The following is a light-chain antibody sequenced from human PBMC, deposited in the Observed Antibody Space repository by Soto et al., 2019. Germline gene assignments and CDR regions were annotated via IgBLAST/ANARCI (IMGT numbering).Light chain of an antibody. Sequence: EIVLTQSPGTLSLSPGERATLSCRASQSVRSNYFAWYQQKPGQAPRLLISAASSRATGIPDRFSGSGSGTDFTLTISRLEPEDFAVYYCQQYGSSRTFGQGTKVEVK. V-gene: IGKV3-20*01. CDR2: AAS. CDR3: QQYGSSRT. J-gene: IGKJ1*01. CDR1: QSVRSNY.